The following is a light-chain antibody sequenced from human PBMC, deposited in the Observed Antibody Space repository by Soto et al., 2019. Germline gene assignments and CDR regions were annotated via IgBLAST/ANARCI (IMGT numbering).Light chain of an antibody. J-gene: IGKJ5*01. CDR1: QSIKTN. Sequence: EIVLSQSPATLFVSPGERATLSCSASQSIKTNIAWYQQKPGQAPRLLINDASTRATGIPARFSGSGSGTEFTLTINSLQSEDSAVYYCQQYDNWPPITFGQGTRLEI. CDR2: DAS. V-gene: IGKV3-15*01. CDR3: QQYDNWPPIT.